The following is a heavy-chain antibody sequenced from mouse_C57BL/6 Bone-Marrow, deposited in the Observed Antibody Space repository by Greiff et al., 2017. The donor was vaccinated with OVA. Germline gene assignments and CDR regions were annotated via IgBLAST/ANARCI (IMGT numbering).Heavy chain of an antibody. CDR1: GYTFTSYW. CDR3: ARNYYGSSFYYFDY. CDR2: IYPGSGST. V-gene: IGHV1-55*01. Sequence: QVQLQQSGTVLARPGASVKMSCKTSGYTFTSYWMHWVKQRPGQGLEWIGDIYPGSGSTNYNEKFKSKATLTVDTSSSTAYMQLSSLTSEDSAVYYCARNYYGSSFYYFDYWGQGTTLTVSS. J-gene: IGHJ2*01. D-gene: IGHD1-1*01.